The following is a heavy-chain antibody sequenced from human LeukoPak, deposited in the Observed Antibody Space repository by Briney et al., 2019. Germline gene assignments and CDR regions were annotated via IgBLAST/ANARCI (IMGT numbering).Heavy chain of an antibody. J-gene: IGHJ4*02. CDR3: ARLELYAVPGQFDQ. Sequence: PSETLSLTCAVYGGSFSGYYWSWIRQPPGKGLEWIGEINHSGSTNYNPSLKSRVTISVDTSKNQFSLKLSSVTAADTAGYYWARLELYAVPGQFDQWGQRTLDSVSS. V-gene: IGHV4-34*01. D-gene: IGHD3-10*02. CDR2: INHSGST. CDR1: GGSFSGYY.